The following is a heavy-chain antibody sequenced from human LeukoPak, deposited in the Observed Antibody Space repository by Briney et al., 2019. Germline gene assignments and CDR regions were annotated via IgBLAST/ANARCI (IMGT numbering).Heavy chain of an antibody. J-gene: IGHJ4*02. CDR3: ARGYGDYELDY. Sequence: PSETLSLTCAVYGGSFSGKYWTWIRQPPGKGLEWIGEITYSGSIYYKPSLKSRVTISVDTSKNQFSLKLSSVTAADTAVYYCARGYGDYELDYWGQGTLVTVSS. D-gene: IGHD4-17*01. CDR2: ITYSGSI. CDR1: GGSFSGKY. V-gene: IGHV4-34*01.